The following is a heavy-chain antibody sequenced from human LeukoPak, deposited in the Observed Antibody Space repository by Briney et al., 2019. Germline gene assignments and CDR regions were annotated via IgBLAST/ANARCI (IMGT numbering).Heavy chain of an antibody. CDR3: ARDPVGATKGGY. D-gene: IGHD1-26*01. Sequence: GGSLRLSCAASGFTFSSYSMNWVRQAPGKGLEWVSSISSSSSSIYYADSLKGRFTISRDNEKNSLYLQVNSPRAEDTAVYYCARDPVGATKGGYWGQGTLVTVSS. CDR1: GFTFSSYS. V-gene: IGHV3-21*01. J-gene: IGHJ4*02. CDR2: ISSSSSSI.